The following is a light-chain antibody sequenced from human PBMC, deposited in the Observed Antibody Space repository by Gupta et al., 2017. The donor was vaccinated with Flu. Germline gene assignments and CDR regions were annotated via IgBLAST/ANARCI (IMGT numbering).Light chain of an antibody. CDR3: QSADSTGTYVV. Sequence: SXELTQPPXXXVSPGQTARITCSGDTLSNQYSYWYQHKPGQAPVLVIYKDTERPSGVPERFSGSSSGTTVTLTISGVQAEDEAAYYCQSADSTGTYVVFGGGTKLTVL. CDR2: KDT. CDR1: TLSNQY. V-gene: IGLV3-25*03. J-gene: IGLJ2*01.